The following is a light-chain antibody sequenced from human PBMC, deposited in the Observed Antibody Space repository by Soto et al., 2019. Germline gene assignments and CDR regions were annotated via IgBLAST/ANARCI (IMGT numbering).Light chain of an antibody. CDR2: DVN. Sequence: QSALTQPASVSGSPGQSITISCTGTSSDVGSYNYVSWYQQHPGKAPKVMIYDVNNRPSGVSNRFSGSKSGNTASLTISGLQAEDEADYYCSSYSSSSTLVVFGGGTKVTVL. V-gene: IGLV2-14*03. CDR3: SSYSSSSTLVV. J-gene: IGLJ2*01. CDR1: SSDVGSYNY.